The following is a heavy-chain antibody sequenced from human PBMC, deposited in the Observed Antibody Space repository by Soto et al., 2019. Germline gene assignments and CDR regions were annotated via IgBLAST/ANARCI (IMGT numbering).Heavy chain of an antibody. CDR2: ISAYNGNT. CDR1: GYTFTSYG. Sequence: QVQLVQSGAEVKKPGASVKVSCKASGYTFTSYGISWVRQAPGQGLEWMGWISAYNGNTNYAQKLQGRVTMTKDTSTRTAYMELRSLRSDDTAVYYCAREGYCGYDETLGFDYWGQGTLVTVSS. D-gene: IGHD5-12*01. V-gene: IGHV1-18*01. CDR3: AREGYCGYDETLGFDY. J-gene: IGHJ4*02.